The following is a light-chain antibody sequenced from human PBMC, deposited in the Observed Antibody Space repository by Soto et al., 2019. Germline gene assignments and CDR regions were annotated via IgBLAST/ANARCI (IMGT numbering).Light chain of an antibody. Sequence: DIQMTQSPSSLSASVGDRVTITCRASQGIFTFLNWYQQKPGRAPKLLIFAASNLHSGVPSRFSGSGSGTDFTLTIISVXXXXFATYYCQQIYNXXVTFGGGTKXXIK. CDR2: AAS. J-gene: IGKJ4*01. V-gene: IGKV1-39*01. CDR3: QQIYNXXVT. CDR1: QGIFTF.